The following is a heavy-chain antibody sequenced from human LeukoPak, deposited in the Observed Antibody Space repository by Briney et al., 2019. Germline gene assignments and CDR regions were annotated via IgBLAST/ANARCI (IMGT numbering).Heavy chain of an antibody. D-gene: IGHD6-13*01. Sequence: GASVKVSCKASGYTFTSYGISWVRQAPGQGLEWMGWISAYNGNTNYAQRLQGRVTMTTDTSTSTAYMELRSLRSDDTAVYYCARGYPSSSSWSLYFQYWGQGTLVTVSS. CDR2: ISAYNGNT. CDR1: GYTFTSYG. CDR3: ARGYPSSSSWSLYFQY. V-gene: IGHV1-18*01. J-gene: IGHJ1*01.